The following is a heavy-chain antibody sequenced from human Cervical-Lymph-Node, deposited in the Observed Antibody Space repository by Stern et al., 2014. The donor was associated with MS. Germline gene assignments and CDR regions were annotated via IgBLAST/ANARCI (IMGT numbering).Heavy chain of an antibody. D-gene: IGHD2/OR15-2a*01. CDR2: ISPTGET. Sequence: QLQLQESGPGLVKPSQTLSLTCTISGDSLDSGDYYWTWIRQPPGRALEWIGHISPTGETDYSASLESRLSISIDTSKNQFSLSLTSVTAADTAVYFCGRNQYFPTAYLYSAIDIWGQGTVVAVSS. CDR1: GDSLDSGDYY. CDR3: GRNQYFPTAYLYSAIDI. J-gene: IGHJ3*02. V-gene: IGHV4-30-4*01.